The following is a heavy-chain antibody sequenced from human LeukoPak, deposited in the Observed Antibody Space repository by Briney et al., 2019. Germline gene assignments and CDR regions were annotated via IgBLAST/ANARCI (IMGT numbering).Heavy chain of an antibody. CDR2: IYNSGST. Sequence: SETLSLTCTVSGGSISIYYWSWIRQPPGKGLEWIGYIYNSGSTIYNPSLKSRVTISVDTSKNQFSLKLSSVTAADTAVYYCARGIRYYDSSGYYYVQGWFDPWGQGTLVTVSS. CDR1: GGSISIYY. CDR3: ARGIRYYDSSGYYYVQGWFDP. D-gene: IGHD3-22*01. V-gene: IGHV4-59*01. J-gene: IGHJ5*02.